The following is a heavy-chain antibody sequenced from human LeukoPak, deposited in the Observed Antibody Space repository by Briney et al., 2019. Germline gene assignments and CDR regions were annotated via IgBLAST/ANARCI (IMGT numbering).Heavy chain of an antibody. D-gene: IGHD3-22*01. Sequence: GSSVKVSCKESGGTFSSYAISWVRQAPGQGLEWMGRIIPIFGTANYAQKFQGRVTITTDESTSTAYMELSSLRSEDTAVYYCARETHYYDSSGYRPIDYWGQGTLVTVSS. J-gene: IGHJ4*02. V-gene: IGHV1-69*05. CDR2: IIPIFGTA. CDR1: GGTFSSYA. CDR3: ARETHYYDSSGYRPIDY.